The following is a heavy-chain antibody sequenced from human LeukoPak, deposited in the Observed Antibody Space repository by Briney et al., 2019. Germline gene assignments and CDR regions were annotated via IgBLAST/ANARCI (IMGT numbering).Heavy chain of an antibody. J-gene: IGHJ5*02. CDR2: IYYSGST. CDR3: ARGGDIVATVWFDP. V-gene: IGHV4-59*06. CDR1: GVSISSYY. Sequence: PSETLSLTCTVSGVSISSYYWGWIRQHPGEGLEWIGYIYYSGSTYYNPSLKSRVTISVDTSKNQFSLKLSSVTAADTAVYYCARGGDIVATVWFDPWGQGTLVTVSS. D-gene: IGHD5-12*01.